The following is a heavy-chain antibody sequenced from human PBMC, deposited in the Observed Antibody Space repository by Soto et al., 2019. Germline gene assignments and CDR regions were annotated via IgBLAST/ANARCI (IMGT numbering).Heavy chain of an antibody. CDR3: ARGERYYYDSSGYSLDY. CDR1: GFTYSSDG. CDR2: IWYDGSNK. V-gene: IGHV3-33*01. D-gene: IGHD3-22*01. J-gene: IGHJ4*02. Sequence: GGSLRLSCAAAGFTYSSDGMHWVRQAPGKGLEWVAVIWYDGSNKYYADSVKGRFTISRDNSKNTLCLQMNSLRAEDTAVYYCARGERYYYDSSGYSLDYWGQGTLVTVSS.